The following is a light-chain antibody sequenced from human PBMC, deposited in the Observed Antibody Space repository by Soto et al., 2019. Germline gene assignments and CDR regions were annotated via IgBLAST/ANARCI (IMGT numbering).Light chain of an antibody. CDR3: QQSFTVPIT. CDR1: QSIAGY. Sequence: DVQMPQSPSTLAASVGDRATITCRASQSIAGYLSWYQQKPGKAPKFLIYSASTLQRGVPSRFSGSGSGPDFTLTITGLQPEDFATYYCQQSFTVPITFGQGTRLEIK. V-gene: IGKV1-39*01. CDR2: SAS. J-gene: IGKJ5*01.